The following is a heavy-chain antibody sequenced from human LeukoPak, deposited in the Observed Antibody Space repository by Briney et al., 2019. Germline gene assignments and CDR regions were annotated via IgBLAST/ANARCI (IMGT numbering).Heavy chain of an antibody. J-gene: IGHJ5*02. CDR3: ARHERQNIGFDP. Sequence: PSETLSLTCTVSGGSISSSSYYWGWIRQSPGRGLEWIGTIYYSGSTYYNPSLKSRVTISVDTSKNQFSLKLSSVTAADTAVYYCARHERQNIGFDPWGQGTLVTVSS. D-gene: IGHD2/OR15-2a*01. V-gene: IGHV4-39*01. CDR1: GGSISSSSYY. CDR2: IYYSGST.